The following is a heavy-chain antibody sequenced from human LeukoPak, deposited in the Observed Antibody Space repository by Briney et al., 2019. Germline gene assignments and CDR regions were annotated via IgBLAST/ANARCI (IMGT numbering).Heavy chain of an antibody. J-gene: IGHJ4*02. CDR2: IKQDGSEK. CDR3: ARAPTVLVGYCSSSSCQADY. CDR1: GFTFGSFC. V-gene: IGHV3-7*01. D-gene: IGHD2-2*01. Sequence: GGSLRLSCAASGFTFGSFCMSWVRQAPGKGLEWVANIKQDGSEKFYVDSVKGRFTISRDNAENSLYLQMNSLRVEDTAVYYCARAPTVLVGYCSSSSCQADYWGQGTLVTVSS.